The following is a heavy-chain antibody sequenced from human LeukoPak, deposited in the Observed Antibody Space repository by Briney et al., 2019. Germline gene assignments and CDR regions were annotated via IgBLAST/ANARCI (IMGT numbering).Heavy chain of an antibody. Sequence: GGSLRLSCAVSGFTFSSYWMHWVRQAPGKGLVWVSHIKTDGSTTAYADSVKGRFTISRDNAKNTLYLQMNSLRAEDTALYYCAKDKGPTGTVTIDYWGQGTLVTVSS. CDR1: GFTFSSYW. CDR2: IKTDGSTT. CDR3: AKDKGPTGTVTIDY. V-gene: IGHV3-74*01. J-gene: IGHJ4*02. D-gene: IGHD4-17*01.